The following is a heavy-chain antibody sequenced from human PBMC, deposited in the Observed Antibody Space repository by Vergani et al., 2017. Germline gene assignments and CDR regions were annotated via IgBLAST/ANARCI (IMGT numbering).Heavy chain of an antibody. CDR2: IYYSGST. D-gene: IGHD2-2*01. CDR1: GGSISSSSYY. Sequence: QLQLQESGPGLVKPSETLSLTCTVSGGSISSSSYYWGWIRQPPGKGLEWIGSIYYSGSTYYNPSLKSRVTISVDTSKNQFSLKLSSVTAADTAVYYCARGYCSSTSCYASAEYFQRWGQGPLVTVSA. CDR3: ARGYCSSTSCYASAEYFQR. J-gene: IGHJ1*01. V-gene: IGHV4-39*07.